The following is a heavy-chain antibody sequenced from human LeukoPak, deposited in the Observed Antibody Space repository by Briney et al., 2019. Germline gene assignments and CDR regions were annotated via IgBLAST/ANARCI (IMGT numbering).Heavy chain of an antibody. D-gene: IGHD6-19*01. J-gene: IGHJ5*02. CDR2: IKQDGSEK. V-gene: IGHV3-7*01. Sequence: PGGSLRLSCAASGFTFSSYWMSWVRQAPGKGLEWVANIKQDGSEKYYVDSVKGRFTISRDNAKNSLYLQMNSLRAEDTAVYYCARGHLYSSGWYVDGLNWFDPWGQGTLVTVSS. CDR1: GFTFSSYW. CDR3: ARGHLYSSGWYVDGLNWFDP.